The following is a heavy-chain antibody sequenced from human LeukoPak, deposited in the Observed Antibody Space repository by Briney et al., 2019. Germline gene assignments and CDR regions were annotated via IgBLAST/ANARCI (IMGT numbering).Heavy chain of an antibody. V-gene: IGHV1-24*01. Sequence: ASVKVSCKVSGYTLTELSMHWVQQAPGKGLEWMGGFDPEDGETIYAQKFQGRVTMTEDTSTDTAYMELSSLRSEDTAVYYCATDNYGDYAFADYWGQGTLVTVSS. CDR3: ATDNYGDYAFADY. D-gene: IGHD4-17*01. J-gene: IGHJ4*02. CDR2: FDPEDGET. CDR1: GYTLTELS.